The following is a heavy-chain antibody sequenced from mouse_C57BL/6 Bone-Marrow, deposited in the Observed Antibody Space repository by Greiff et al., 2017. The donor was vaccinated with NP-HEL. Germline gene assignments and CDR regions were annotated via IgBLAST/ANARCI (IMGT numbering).Heavy chain of an antibody. CDR2: SRNKANDNTT. CDR3: ARGYGSSFYGYFDV. J-gene: IGHJ1*03. V-gene: IGHV7-1*01. D-gene: IGHD1-1*01. CDR1: GFTFSDFY. Sequence: EVKLVESGGGLVQSGRSLRLSCATSGFTFSDFYMEWVRQAPGKGLEWIAASRNKANDNTTEYSASVKGRFIVSRDTSQSILYLQMNALRAEDNAIYYCARGYGSSFYGYFDVWGTGTTVTVSS.